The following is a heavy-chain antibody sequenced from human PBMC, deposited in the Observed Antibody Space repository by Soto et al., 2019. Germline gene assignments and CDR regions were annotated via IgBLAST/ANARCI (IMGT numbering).Heavy chain of an antibody. Sequence: SVKVSCKASGGTFSSYAISWVRQAPGQGLEWMGGIIPIFGTANYAQKFQGRVTITADESTSTAYMELSSLRSEDTAVYYCASAVGDTAMVNLDYWGQGTLVTVSS. D-gene: IGHD5-18*01. V-gene: IGHV1-69*13. J-gene: IGHJ4*02. CDR2: IIPIFGTA. CDR1: GGTFSSYA. CDR3: ASAVGDTAMVNLDY.